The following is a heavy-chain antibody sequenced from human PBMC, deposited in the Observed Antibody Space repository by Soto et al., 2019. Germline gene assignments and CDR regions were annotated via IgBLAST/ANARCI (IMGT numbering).Heavy chain of an antibody. CDR1: GFTFSSYW. CDR2: INSDGSST. CDR3: ARGSYDYLAYYYYGMDV. D-gene: IGHD4-17*01. Sequence: PGESLKISCAASGFTFSSYWMHWVRQAPGKGLVWVSRINSDGSSTSYADSVKGRFTISRDNAKNTLYLQMNSLRAEDTAVYYCARGSYDYLAYYYYGMDVWGQGTTVTVSS. V-gene: IGHV3-74*01. J-gene: IGHJ6*02.